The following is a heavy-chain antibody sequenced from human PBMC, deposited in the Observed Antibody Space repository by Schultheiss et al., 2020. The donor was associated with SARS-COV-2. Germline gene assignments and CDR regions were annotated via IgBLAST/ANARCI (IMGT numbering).Heavy chain of an antibody. Sequence: GGSLRLSCAASGFTFSSYSMNWVRQAPGKGLEWVSSISSSSSYIYYADPVKGRFTISRDNAKNSLYLQMNSLRAEETAVYYCARVPGTPGRGIDYWGQGTLVTVSS. J-gene: IGHJ4*02. D-gene: IGHD1-1*01. CDR3: ARVPGTPGRGIDY. CDR2: ISSSSSYI. V-gene: IGHV3-21*01. CDR1: GFTFSSYS.